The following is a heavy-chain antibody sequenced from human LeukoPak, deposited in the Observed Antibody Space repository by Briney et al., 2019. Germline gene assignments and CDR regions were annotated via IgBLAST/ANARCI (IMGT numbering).Heavy chain of an antibody. V-gene: IGHV3-23*01. Sequence: GGSLRLSCAASGFTFPNYAMTWVRQAPGKGLEWVSTISSSGGSTYYADSVKGRFTISRDNSKNTLYLQMDSLRAEDTAVYYCAREIGGALHYFDYWGQGTLVTVSS. J-gene: IGHJ4*02. CDR3: AREIGGALHYFDY. D-gene: IGHD1-26*01. CDR1: GFTFPNYA. CDR2: ISSSGGST.